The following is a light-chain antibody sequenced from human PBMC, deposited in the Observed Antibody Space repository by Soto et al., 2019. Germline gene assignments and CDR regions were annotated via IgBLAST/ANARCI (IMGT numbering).Light chain of an antibody. J-gene: IGKJ1*01. Sequence: EIVMTQSPATLSVSPGERATLSCRASQSVSSNLAWYQQKPGQAPRLLIYDASSRATGIPDRFSGSGSGTDFTLTISRLEPEDFAVYYCQQYGDSPWTFGQGTKVDI. CDR2: DAS. CDR3: QQYGDSPWT. CDR1: QSVSSN. V-gene: IGKV3-20*01.